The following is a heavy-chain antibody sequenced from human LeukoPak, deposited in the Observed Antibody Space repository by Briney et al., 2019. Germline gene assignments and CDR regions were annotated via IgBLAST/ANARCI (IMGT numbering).Heavy chain of an antibody. CDR2: IYHSGSA. J-gene: IGHJ5*02. Sequence: PETLSLTCAVYGGSFSGYFWSWLRQPPGKGLEWIGHIYHSGSAYYNPSLKSRVTISVDTSKNQFSLNLSSVTAADTAVYYCARAVGYGSSSPLNWFDPWGQGTLVTVSS. D-gene: IGHD3-10*01. CDR3: ARAVGYGSSSPLNWFDP. CDR1: GGSFSGYF. V-gene: IGHV4-34*01.